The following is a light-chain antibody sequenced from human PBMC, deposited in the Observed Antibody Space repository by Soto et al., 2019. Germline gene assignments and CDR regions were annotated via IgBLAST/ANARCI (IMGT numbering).Light chain of an antibody. CDR1: QSISSW. J-gene: IGKJ1*01. CDR2: DAS. CDR3: QQYNSYSKT. Sequence: DSQWTQRPSTAYESVGERVSITCRSSQSISSWLAWYQQKPGKAPKLLIYDASSLESGVPSRFSGSGSGTEFTLTISSLQPDDFATYYCQQYNSYSKTFGQGTKVDI. V-gene: IGKV1-5*01.